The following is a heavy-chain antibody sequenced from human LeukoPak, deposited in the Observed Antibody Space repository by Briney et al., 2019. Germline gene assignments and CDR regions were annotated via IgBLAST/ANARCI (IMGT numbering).Heavy chain of an antibody. CDR1: GGSISSSSYY. Sequence: PSETLSLTRTVSGGSISSSSYYWGWIRQPPGKGLEGIGSIYYSGSTYYNPSLKSRVTISVDTSKNQFSLKLSSVTAADTAVYYCARNFDPWGQGTLVTVSS. CDR3: ARNFDP. CDR2: IYYSGST. V-gene: IGHV4-39*07. J-gene: IGHJ5*02.